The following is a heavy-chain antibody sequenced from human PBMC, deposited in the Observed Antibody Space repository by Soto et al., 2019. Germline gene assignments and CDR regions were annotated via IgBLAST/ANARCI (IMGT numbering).Heavy chain of an antibody. D-gene: IGHD3-9*01. CDR1: GFTFSSYN. Sequence: EVQLVESGGGLVKPGGSLRRSCAASGFTFSSYNMNWVRQAPGEGLEWVSSISSSSTYIYYADSVKGRFTISRDNAKNSLYLQMNSLRAEDTAVYYCARETTYDILTGSYGNWFDPWGQGTLVTVSS. J-gene: IGHJ5*01. CDR3: ARETTYDILTGSYGNWFDP. CDR2: ISSSSTYI. V-gene: IGHV3-21*01.